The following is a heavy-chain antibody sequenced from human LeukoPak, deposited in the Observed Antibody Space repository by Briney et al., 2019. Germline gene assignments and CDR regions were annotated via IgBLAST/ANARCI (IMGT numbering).Heavy chain of an antibody. CDR1: GGSFSRYY. CDR2: INHNGST. V-gene: IGHV4-34*01. Sequence: SETLSLTCAVYGGSFSRYYWSWIRQPPGKGLQWIGEINHNGSTNNNPSLKSRVTISVDRSKNQLSLKLNSVTAADTAVYYCARASQLVISRRGNWFDPWGQGTLVTVSS. D-gene: IGHD6-6*01. J-gene: IGHJ5*02. CDR3: ARASQLVISRRGNWFDP.